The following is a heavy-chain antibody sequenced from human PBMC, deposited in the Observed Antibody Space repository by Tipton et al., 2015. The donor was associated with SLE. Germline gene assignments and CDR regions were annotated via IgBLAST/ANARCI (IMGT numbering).Heavy chain of an antibody. D-gene: IGHD3-16*01. J-gene: IGHJ4*02. V-gene: IGHV4-4*07. Sequence: TLSLTCTVSGGSISSYYCSWFCQPAGKVLEWIGRVHSSGTTLYNPPLNRRVTVSVDTSKNQFYLKLTSVIAADTAVYYCARTNGGGATFFDYWGQGVLVTVSS. CDR3: ARTNGGGATFFDY. CDR2: VHSSGTT. CDR1: GGSISSYY.